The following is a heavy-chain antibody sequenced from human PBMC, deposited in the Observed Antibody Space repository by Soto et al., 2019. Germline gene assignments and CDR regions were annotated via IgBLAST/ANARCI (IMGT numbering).Heavy chain of an antibody. CDR2: IKQDGSEK. CDR3: ARDQKWLRFLEWSRQGGGMDV. J-gene: IGHJ6*02. Sequence: GSLRLSCAASGFTFSSYWMSWVRQAPGKGLEWVANIKQDGSEKYYVDSVKGRFTISRDNAKNSLYLQMNSLRAEDTAVYYCARDQKWLRFLEWSRQGGGMDVWGQGTTVTVSS. CDR1: GFTFSSYW. D-gene: IGHD3-3*01. V-gene: IGHV3-7*03.